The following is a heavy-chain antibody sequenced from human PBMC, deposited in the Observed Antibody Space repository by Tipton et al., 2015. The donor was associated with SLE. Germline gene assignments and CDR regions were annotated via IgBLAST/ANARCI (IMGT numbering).Heavy chain of an antibody. Sequence: TLSLTCAVYGGSFSGYYWSWIRQPPGKGLEWSGEINHSGSTNYNPSLKSRVTISVDTSKNQFSLKLSSVTAADTAVYYCARGVREYYVFWSVHLGGDYYYYMDVWGKGTTVTVSS. V-gene: IGHV4-34*01. J-gene: IGHJ6*03. CDR2: INHSGST. CDR3: ARGVREYYVFWSVHLGGDYYYYMDV. CDR1: GGSFSGYY. D-gene: IGHD3-3*01.